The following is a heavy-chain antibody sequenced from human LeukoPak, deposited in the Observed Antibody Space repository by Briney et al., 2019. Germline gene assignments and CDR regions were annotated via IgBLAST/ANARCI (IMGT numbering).Heavy chain of an antibody. CDR1: GFTFSSYR. CDR2: ISSSSTAM. V-gene: IGHV3-48*02. CDR3: AREHSSSWYYFDY. D-gene: IGHD6-13*01. Sequence: QPGGSLRLSCVASGFTFSSYRMNWVRQAPGTGLEWVSYISSSSTAMYYADSVKGRFTISRDNAKNSLFLQMNSLRDEDTAVYYCAREHSSSWYYFDYWGQGTLVTVSS. J-gene: IGHJ4*02.